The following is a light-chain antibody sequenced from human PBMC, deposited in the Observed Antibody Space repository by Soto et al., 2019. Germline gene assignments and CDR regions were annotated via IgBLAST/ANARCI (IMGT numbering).Light chain of an antibody. Sequence: EIVLPQSPATLSSFAGDRVTLSCRASQYINTRLAWYQHRPGQAPRLLIYQTSLRAAGIPARFSASGSGTEFTLTISSLQSEDFAVYYCQQYNNWPRTFGQGTKVDIK. V-gene: IGKV3D-15*01. CDR2: QTS. CDR3: QQYNNWPRT. J-gene: IGKJ1*01. CDR1: QYINTR.